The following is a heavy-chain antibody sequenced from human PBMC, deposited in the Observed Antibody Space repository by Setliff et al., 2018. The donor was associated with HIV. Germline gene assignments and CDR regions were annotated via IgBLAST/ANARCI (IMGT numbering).Heavy chain of an antibody. CDR3: ARHSRDGFLEWLSSRFDP. V-gene: IGHV4-61*02. CDR2: IYTSGNT. CDR1: GGSISSGSYY. Sequence: PSETLSLTCTVSGGSISSGSYYWSWVRQPAGKGLEWIGRIYTSGNTNYNPSLKSRVTISVDTSKNQFSLKLSSVTAADTAVYYCARHSRDGFLEWLSSRFDPWGQGTLVTVSS. D-gene: IGHD3-3*01. J-gene: IGHJ5*02.